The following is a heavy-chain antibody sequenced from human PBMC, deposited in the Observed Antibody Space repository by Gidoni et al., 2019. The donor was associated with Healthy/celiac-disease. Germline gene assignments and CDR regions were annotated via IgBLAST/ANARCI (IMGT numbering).Heavy chain of an antibody. D-gene: IGHD2-2*01. CDR3: AKDDDVVVPAATRFDY. CDR1: GFTFSSHA. J-gene: IGHJ4*02. V-gene: IGHV3-23*01. Sequence: EVQLLESGGGLVQPGGSLRLSCAASGFTFSSHAMSWVRQAPGKGLEWVSAISGSGGSTYYADSVKGRFTISRDNSKNTLYLQMNSLRAEDTAVYYCAKDDDVVVPAATRFDYWGQGTPGHRLL. CDR2: ISGSGGST.